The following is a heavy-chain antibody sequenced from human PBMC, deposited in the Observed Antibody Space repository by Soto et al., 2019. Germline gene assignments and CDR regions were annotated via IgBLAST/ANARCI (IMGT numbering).Heavy chain of an antibody. CDR1: GFTFSNYA. D-gene: IGHD3-22*01. Sequence: GGSLRLSCSVSGFTFSNYAMTWVRQAPGKGLEWVSVIYSGGSTYYADSVKGRFTISRDNSKNTLYLQMNSLRAEDTAVYYCAKDLGYYDSSGIFDYWGQGTLVTVSS. J-gene: IGHJ4*02. CDR3: AKDLGYYDSSGIFDY. CDR2: IYSGGST. V-gene: IGHV3-66*01.